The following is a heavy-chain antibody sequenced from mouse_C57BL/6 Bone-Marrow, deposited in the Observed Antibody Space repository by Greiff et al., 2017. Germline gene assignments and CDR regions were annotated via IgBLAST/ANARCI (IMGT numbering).Heavy chain of an antibody. Sequence: VKLQESGAELARPGASVKLSCKASGYTFTSYGISWVKQRTGQGLEWIGEIYPRSGNTYYNEKFKGKTTLTADNSSSTAYMELRSLTAEDSAVYFCARGWALLWWRRSWFAYWGRGTRVTVSA. V-gene: IGHV1-81*01. CDR3: ARGWALLWWRRSWFAY. D-gene: IGHD2-13*01. CDR1: GYTFTSYG. CDR2: IYPRSGNT. J-gene: IGHJ3*01.